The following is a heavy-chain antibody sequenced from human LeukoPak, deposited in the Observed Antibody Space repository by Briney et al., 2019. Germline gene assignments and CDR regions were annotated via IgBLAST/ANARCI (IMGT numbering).Heavy chain of an antibody. CDR2: ISGSGGST. Sequence: GGSLRLSCAASGFTFHNYAMSWVRQAPGKGLEWVSAISGSGGSTYYADSVKGRFTISRDNSKNTLYLQIHSLRAEDTAVYYCAKGKGSSSSSIDWWGQGTLVTVSS. J-gene: IGHJ4*02. CDR3: AKGKGSSSSSIDW. V-gene: IGHV3-23*01. CDR1: GFTFHNYA. D-gene: IGHD2-15*01.